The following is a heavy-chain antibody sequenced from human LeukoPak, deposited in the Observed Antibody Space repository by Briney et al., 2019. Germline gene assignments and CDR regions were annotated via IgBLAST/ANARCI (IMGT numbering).Heavy chain of an antibody. J-gene: IGHJ4*02. CDR3: ARDRGYSYGYLDY. CDR1: GGSISSYY. D-gene: IGHD5-18*01. Sequence: SETLSLTCTVSGGSISSYYWSWIRQPPGKGQEWIGYIYYSGSTNYNPSLKSRVTISVDTSKNQFSLKLSSVTAADTAVYYCARDRGYSYGYLDYWGQGTLVTVSS. CDR2: IYYSGST. V-gene: IGHV4-59*01.